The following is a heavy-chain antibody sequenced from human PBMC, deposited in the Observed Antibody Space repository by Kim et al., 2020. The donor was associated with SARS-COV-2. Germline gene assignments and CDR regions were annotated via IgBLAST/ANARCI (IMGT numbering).Heavy chain of an antibody. D-gene: IGHD4-17*01. J-gene: IGHJ4*02. V-gene: IGHV1-69*01. CDR3: ASLEDDYGGDTDY. Sequence: NYAQNVQGRVTIIADESTSTAYMELSSLRSEDTAVYYCASLEDDYGGDTDYWGQGTLVTVSS.